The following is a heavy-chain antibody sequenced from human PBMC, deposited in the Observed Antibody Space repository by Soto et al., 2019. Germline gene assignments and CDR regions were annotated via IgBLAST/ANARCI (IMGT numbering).Heavy chain of an antibody. V-gene: IGHV4-34*01. CDR2: INHSGST. CDR3: ARGLGDIVATIRRGGYYYGMDV. Sequence: QVQLQQWGAGLLKPSETLSLTCAVYGGSFSGYYWSWIRQPPGKGLEWIGEINHSGSTNYNPSLKSRVTISVDTSKNQFSLKLSSATAADTAVYYCARGLGDIVATIRRGGYYYGMDVWGQGTTVTVPS. CDR1: GGSFSGYY. J-gene: IGHJ6*02. D-gene: IGHD5-12*01.